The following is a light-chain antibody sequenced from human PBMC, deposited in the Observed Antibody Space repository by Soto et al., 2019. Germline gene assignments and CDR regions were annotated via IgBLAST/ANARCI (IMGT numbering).Light chain of an antibody. CDR2: DAS. CDR3: QQRSNWPLA. Sequence: EIVLTQSPATLSLSPGERATLSCRASQSVSSYLAWYQQKPGQAPRLLIYDASNRAPGIPARFSGSGSGTDFTLTISSREPEDFAVYYCQQRSNWPLAFGGGTKVEIK. V-gene: IGKV3-11*01. J-gene: IGKJ4*01. CDR1: QSVSSY.